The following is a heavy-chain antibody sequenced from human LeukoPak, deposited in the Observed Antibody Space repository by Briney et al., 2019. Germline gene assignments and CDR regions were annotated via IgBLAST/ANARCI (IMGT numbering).Heavy chain of an antibody. CDR3: ARTITIFGALGYFDY. V-gene: IGHV3-74*01. Sequence: GGSLRLSCAASGFTFSSYWMHWVRQVPGKGLVWVSRINSDGSSTSYADSVKGRFTISRDNAKNTLYLQMNSLRAEDTAVYYCARTITIFGALGYFDYWGQGTLVTVSS. D-gene: IGHD3-3*01. J-gene: IGHJ4*02. CDR1: GFTFSSYW. CDR2: INSDGSST.